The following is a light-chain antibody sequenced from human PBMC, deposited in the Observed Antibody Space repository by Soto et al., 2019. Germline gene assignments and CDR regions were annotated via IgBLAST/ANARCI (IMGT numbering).Light chain of an antibody. CDR2: GAS. J-gene: IGKJ2*01. V-gene: IGKV3-20*01. Sequence: EIVLTQSPGTLSLSPGERATLSCRASQRVSSSYLAWYQQKPGQAPRLLIYGASGRATGIPDRFSGSGSGTDLTLTISKLEPEDFAVYFCQRYGSSPPFTFGQGTKVDIK. CDR3: QRYGSSPPFT. CDR1: QRVSSSY.